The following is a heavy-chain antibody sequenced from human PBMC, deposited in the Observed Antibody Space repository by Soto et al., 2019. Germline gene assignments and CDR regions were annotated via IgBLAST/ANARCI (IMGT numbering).Heavy chain of an antibody. Sequence: GGSLRLSCAASGFTFSSYSMNWVRQAPGKGLEWVSSISSSSSYIYYADSVKGRFTISRDNAKNSLYLKMNSLRAEDTAVYYCAKVKNAWGITIFGVVIPSFDYWGQGTLVTVSS. D-gene: IGHD3-3*01. CDR1: GFTFSSYS. CDR2: ISSSSSYI. J-gene: IGHJ4*02. CDR3: AKVKNAWGITIFGVVIPSFDY. V-gene: IGHV3-21*04.